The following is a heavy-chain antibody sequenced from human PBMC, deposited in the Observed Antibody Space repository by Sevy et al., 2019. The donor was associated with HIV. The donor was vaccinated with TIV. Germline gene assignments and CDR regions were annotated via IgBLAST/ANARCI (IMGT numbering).Heavy chain of an antibody. CDR2: IRYDGSTR. CDR3: VKGLGMVQGALLSDDV. V-gene: IGHV3-30*02. J-gene: IGHJ3*01. CDR1: GFTFRSYG. D-gene: IGHD3-10*01. Sequence: GGSLRLSCAASGFTFRSYGMHWVRQAPGKGLEWVTFIRYDGSTRYYADSVKGRFTVSRDNFKNTLYLQMNSLRVADTAVYYCVKGLGMVQGALLSDDVWGQGTMVTVSS.